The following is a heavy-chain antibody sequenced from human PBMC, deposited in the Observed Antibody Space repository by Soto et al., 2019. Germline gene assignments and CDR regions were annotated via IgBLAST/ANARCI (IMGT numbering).Heavy chain of an antibody. J-gene: IGHJ4*02. CDR2: IYYSGST. Sequence: SETLSLTCTVSGGSISSYYWSWIRQPPGKGLEWIGYIYYSGSTNYNPSLKSRVTISVDTSKNQFSLKLSSVTAADTAVYYCARLHSRVAAAGTDYFDYWGQGTLVTVS. CDR3: ARLHSRVAAAGTDYFDY. V-gene: IGHV4-59*08. D-gene: IGHD6-13*01. CDR1: GGSISSYY.